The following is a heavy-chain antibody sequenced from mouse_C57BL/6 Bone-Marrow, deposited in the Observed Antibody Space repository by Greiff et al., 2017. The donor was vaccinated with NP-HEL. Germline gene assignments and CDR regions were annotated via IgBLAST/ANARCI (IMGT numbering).Heavy chain of an antibody. Sequence: VKLVESGAELARPGASVKLSCKASGYTFTSYGISWVKQRTGQGLEWIGEIYPRSGNTYYNEKFKGKATLTADKSSSTAYMELRSLTSEDSAVYFCARGEGNWFAYWGQGTLVTVSA. J-gene: IGHJ3*01. CDR1: GYTFTSYG. D-gene: IGHD2-1*01. CDR2: IYPRSGNT. CDR3: ARGEGNWFAY. V-gene: IGHV1-81*01.